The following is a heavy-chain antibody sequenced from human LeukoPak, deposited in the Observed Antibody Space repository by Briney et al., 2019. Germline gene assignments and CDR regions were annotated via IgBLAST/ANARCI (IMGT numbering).Heavy chain of an antibody. CDR2: IYYSGST. D-gene: IGHD3-22*01. Sequence: PSETLSLTCTVSGGSISSYYWSWIRQPPGKGLEWIGYIYYSGSTNYNPSLKSRVTISVDTSKNQFSLKLSSVTAADTAVYYCARPSSGYRDAFDIWGPGTMVTVSS. CDR1: GGSISSYY. V-gene: IGHV4-59*08. CDR3: ARPSSGYRDAFDI. J-gene: IGHJ3*02.